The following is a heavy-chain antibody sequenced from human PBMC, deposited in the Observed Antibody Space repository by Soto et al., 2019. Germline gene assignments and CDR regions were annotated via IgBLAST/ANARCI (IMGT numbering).Heavy chain of an antibody. CDR1: GVPIRSYF. D-gene: IGHD3-10*01. V-gene: IGHV4-59*01. Sequence: PSETLSLTCTVSGVPIRSYFWSWIRQPPGKGLDWIGSTYYTADTKYNPSLESRATISADPSKKQFSLRLSPVTAADTALYYCAGSKDRGGSFDYWGQGALVTVSS. CDR2: TYYTADT. J-gene: IGHJ4*02. CDR3: AGSKDRGGSFDY.